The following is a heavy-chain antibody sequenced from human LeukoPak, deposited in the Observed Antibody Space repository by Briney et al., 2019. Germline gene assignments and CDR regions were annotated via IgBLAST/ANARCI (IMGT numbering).Heavy chain of an antibody. CDR2: IRRKTDGGTT. CDR3: TATLGY. J-gene: IGHJ4*02. V-gene: IGHV3-15*01. CDR1: GFTFSNAW. Sequence: GGALRLSCAASGFTFSNAWMTWVRQAPGKGLEWVGHIRRKTDGGTTDYAAPVNGRFTILRDDSRNTLYLQMNSLKTEDTAVYYCTATLGYWGQGTLVTVSS.